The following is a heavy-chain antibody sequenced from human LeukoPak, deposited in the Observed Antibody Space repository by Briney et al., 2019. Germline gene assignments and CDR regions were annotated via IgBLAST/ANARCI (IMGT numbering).Heavy chain of an antibody. CDR1: GFTFSSYG. Sequence: GRSLRLSCAASGFTFSSYGMHWVRQAPGKELEWVAVISYDGSNKYYADSVKGRFTISRDNSKNTLYLQMNSLRAEDTAVYYCAKDPVKFWSGHDYWGQGTLVTVSS. J-gene: IGHJ4*02. CDR3: AKDPVKFWSGHDY. D-gene: IGHD3-3*01. CDR2: ISYDGSNK. V-gene: IGHV3-30*18.